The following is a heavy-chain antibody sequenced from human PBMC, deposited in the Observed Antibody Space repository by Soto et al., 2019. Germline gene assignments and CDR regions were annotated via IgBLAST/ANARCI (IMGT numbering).Heavy chain of an antibody. D-gene: IGHD2-15*01. CDR2: IIPIFGTA. CDR3: SREVLGLVVAAQALNWFDP. J-gene: IGHJ5*02. Sequence: SVKVSCKASGGTFSSYAISWVRQAPGQGLEWMGGIIPIFGTANYAQKFQGRVTITADEFTSTAFMELSSLRSEDTAVYFCSREVLGLVVAAQALNWFDPWGQGTLVTVSS. V-gene: IGHV1-69*13. CDR1: GGTFSSYA.